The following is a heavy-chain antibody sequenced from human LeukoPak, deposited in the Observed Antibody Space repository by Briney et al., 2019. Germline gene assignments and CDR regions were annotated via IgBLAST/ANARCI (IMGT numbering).Heavy chain of an antibody. J-gene: IGHJ4*02. Sequence: SETLSLTCTVSGGSISSYYWSWVRQPAGKGLEWIGRIYTTGCTNYNPSLKSRVTMSVDTSKNQFSLNLTSVTAADTAVYYCARDRTYGGNSGFDYWGRGTLVTVSS. V-gene: IGHV4-4*07. CDR1: GGSISSYY. D-gene: IGHD4-23*01. CDR3: ARDRTYGGNSGFDY. CDR2: IYTTGCT.